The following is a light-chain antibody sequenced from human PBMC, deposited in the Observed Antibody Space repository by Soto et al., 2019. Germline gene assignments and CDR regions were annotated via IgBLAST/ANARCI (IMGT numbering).Light chain of an antibody. V-gene: IGKV3-11*01. J-gene: IGKJ5*01. Sequence: ETVLTQSPATLSFSPGERATLSCKASQSVSTYLAWYQQKPGQAPRLLIYDASNRATGIPARFSGSGSGTDFTLTISSLEPEDFAVYYCQQRSSWITFGQGTRLEIK. CDR1: QSVSTY. CDR3: QQRSSWIT. CDR2: DAS.